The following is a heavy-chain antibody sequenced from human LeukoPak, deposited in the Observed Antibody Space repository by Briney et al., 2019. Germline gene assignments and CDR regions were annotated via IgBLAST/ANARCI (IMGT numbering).Heavy chain of an antibody. CDR2: IYYSGST. CDR1: GGSISSSSYY. D-gene: IGHD3-10*01. V-gene: IGHV4-39*07. Sequence: PSETLSLTCTVSGGSISSSSYYWGWIRQPPGKGLEWIGSIYYSGSTYYNPSLKSRVTISVDTSKNQFSLKLSSVTAADTAVYYCARVHPPPRSGGSGGNWFDPWGQGTLVTVSS. J-gene: IGHJ5*02. CDR3: ARVHPPPRSGGSGGNWFDP.